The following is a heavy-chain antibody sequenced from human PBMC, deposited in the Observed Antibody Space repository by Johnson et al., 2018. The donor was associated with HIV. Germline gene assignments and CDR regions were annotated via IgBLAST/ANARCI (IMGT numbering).Heavy chain of an antibody. CDR1: GFTVSSNY. CDR3: AKWSIVGATFSDAFDI. Sequence: VQLVESGGGLVKPGGSLRLSCAASGFTVSSNYMSWVRQAPGKGLEWVSAISGSGGSTYYADSVKGRFTISRDNSKNTLYLQMSSLRAEDTAVYYCAKWSIVGATFSDAFDIWGQGTMVTVSS. D-gene: IGHD1-26*01. J-gene: IGHJ3*02. CDR2: ISGSGGST. V-gene: IGHV3-23*04.